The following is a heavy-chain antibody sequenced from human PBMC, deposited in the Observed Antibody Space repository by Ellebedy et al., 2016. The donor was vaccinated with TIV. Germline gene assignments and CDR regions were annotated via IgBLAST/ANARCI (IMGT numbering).Heavy chain of an antibody. CDR3: ARGGSSGSSDY. CDR1: GFTFRSHG. CDR2: ISSDGSNK. V-gene: IGHV3-30*03. J-gene: IGHJ4*02. Sequence: GESLKISXVASGFTFRSHGIYWVRQAPGKGLEWVAVISSDGSNKYYADSVKRRFTISRDNSKNTLYLQMNSLRTDDMAVYYCARGGSSGSSDYWGQGTLVTVSS. D-gene: IGHD3-10*01.